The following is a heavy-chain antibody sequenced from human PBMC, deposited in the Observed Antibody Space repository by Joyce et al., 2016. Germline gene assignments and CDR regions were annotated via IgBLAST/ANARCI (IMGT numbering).Heavy chain of an antibody. CDR2: IYYSGST. Sequence: QVQLQEPGPGLVKPSETLSLTCTVSGGSISSYYWSWIRQPPGKGLEWIGYIYYSGSTNYNPSLKSRVIISVDTSKNQFSLKLSSVTAADTAEYYCAGLIVVVTYKPIYYFDYWGQGTLVTVSS. CDR3: AGLIVVVTYKPIYYFDY. CDR1: GGSISSYY. V-gene: IGHV4-59*08. J-gene: IGHJ4*02. D-gene: IGHD2-21*02.